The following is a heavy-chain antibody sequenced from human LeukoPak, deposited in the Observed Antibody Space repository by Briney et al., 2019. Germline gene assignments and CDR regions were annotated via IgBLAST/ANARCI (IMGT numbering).Heavy chain of an antibody. D-gene: IGHD6-19*01. CDR3: ASRAGSGWYFVS. Sequence: ASVKASCKASGYTFTSYYMHWVRQAPGQGLEWMGIIYPSGTSTSYAQKFQGRVTMTRDTSTSTVYMELSSLRSEDTAVYYCASRAGSGWYFVSWGQGTLVTVSS. J-gene: IGHJ5*02. CDR2: IYPSGTST. CDR1: GYTFTSYY. V-gene: IGHV1-46*01.